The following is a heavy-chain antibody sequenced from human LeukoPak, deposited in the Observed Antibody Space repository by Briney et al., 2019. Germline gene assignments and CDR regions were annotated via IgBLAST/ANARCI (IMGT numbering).Heavy chain of an antibody. D-gene: IGHD6-13*01. Sequence: GGSLRLSCAASGFTFGNYAMSWVRQAPGKGLEWVSTFSFNGVTTYYADSAKGRFTISRDNSKNTVYLQMNSLRAEDTAVYYCAKDQRHSSNWYIPNFDYWGQGTWVTVSS. CDR3: AKDQRHSSNWYIPNFDY. J-gene: IGHJ4*02. CDR2: FSFNGVTT. CDR1: GFTFGNYA. V-gene: IGHV3-23*01.